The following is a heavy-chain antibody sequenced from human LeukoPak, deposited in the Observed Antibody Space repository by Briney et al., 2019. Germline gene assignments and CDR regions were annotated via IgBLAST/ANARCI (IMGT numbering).Heavy chain of an antibody. CDR2: IYYSGST. J-gene: IGHJ3*02. D-gene: IGHD3-10*01. Sequence: PSQTLSLTCTVSGGSISSGGYYWSWIRQHPGKGLEWIGYIYYSGSTYYNPSLKSRVTISVDTSKNQFSLKLSSVTAADTAVYYCARALPKYYGSGRFAFDIWGQGTMVTVSS. CDR3: ARALPKYYGSGRFAFDI. V-gene: IGHV4-31*03. CDR1: GGSISSGGYY.